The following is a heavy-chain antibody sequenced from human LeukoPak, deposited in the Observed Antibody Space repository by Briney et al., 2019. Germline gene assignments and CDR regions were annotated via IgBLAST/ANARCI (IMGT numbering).Heavy chain of an antibody. J-gene: IGHJ5*02. CDR3: ARVGGSSSSFDP. CDR2: IKQDGSEK. V-gene: IGHV3-7*01. CDR1: GFTFSIYW. D-gene: IGHD1-26*01. Sequence: GGSLRLSCAASGFTFSIYWMTWVRQAPGKGLEWVANIKQDGSEKYYIDSVKGRFTISRDNAKNSLYLQMNSLRVEDTAVYYCARVGGSSSSFDPWGQGTLVTVSS.